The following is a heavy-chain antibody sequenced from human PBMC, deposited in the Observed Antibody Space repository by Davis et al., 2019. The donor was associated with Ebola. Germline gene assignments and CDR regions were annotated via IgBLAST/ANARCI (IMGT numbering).Heavy chain of an antibody. CDR2: INPSGGST. CDR3: ARGVTMVQGVSWFDP. J-gene: IGHJ5*02. D-gene: IGHD3-10*01. Sequence: ASVKVSCKASGYTFTSYYMHWVRQAPGQGLEWMGIINPSGGSTSYAQKLQGRVTMTTDTSTSTAYMELRSLRSDDTAVYYCARGVTMVQGVSWFDPWGQGTLVTVSS. V-gene: IGHV1-46*01. CDR1: GYTFTSYY.